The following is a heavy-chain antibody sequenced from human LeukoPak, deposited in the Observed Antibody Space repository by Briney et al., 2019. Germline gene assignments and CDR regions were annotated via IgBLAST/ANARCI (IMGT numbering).Heavy chain of an antibody. CDR3: VREVSARPKNWFDP. CDR1: GFTFSSYA. J-gene: IGHJ5*02. CDR2: ISDSGDGT. V-gene: IGHV3-23*01. Sequence: PWGSLRLSCAASGFTFSSYAMSWVRQAPGKGLEWVSAISDSGDGTYYADSVKARFTISRDNSKNTVYLEMSSLRAEDTAVYYCVREVSARPKNWFDPWGQGTLVTVSS. D-gene: IGHD3-3*01.